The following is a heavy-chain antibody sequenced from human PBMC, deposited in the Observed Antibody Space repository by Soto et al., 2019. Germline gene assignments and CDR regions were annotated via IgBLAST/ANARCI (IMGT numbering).Heavy chain of an antibody. Sequence: QLQLQESGPGLVKPSETLSLTCTVSGGSISSSSYYWGWIRQPPGKGLEWIGSIYYSGSTYYNPSLKSRVTISVDTSKNQCSLKLSSVTAADTAVYYCASPTQVYYDFWSNGMDVWGQGTTVTVSS. J-gene: IGHJ6*02. V-gene: IGHV4-39*01. CDR2: IYYSGST. CDR3: ASPTQVYYDFWSNGMDV. D-gene: IGHD3-3*01. CDR1: GGSISSSSYY.